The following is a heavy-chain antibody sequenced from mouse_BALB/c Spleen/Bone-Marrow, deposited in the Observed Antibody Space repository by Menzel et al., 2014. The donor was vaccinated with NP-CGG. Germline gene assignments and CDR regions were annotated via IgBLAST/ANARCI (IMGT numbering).Heavy chain of an antibody. CDR3: ARWGIIYYYGSSPYAMDY. CDR1: GYTFTSYV. D-gene: IGHD1-1*01. V-gene: IGHV1-14*01. Sequence: EVHLVESGPELVKPGASVKMSCKASGYTFTSYVMHWVKQKPGQGLEWIGYINPYNDGTKYNEKFKGKATLTSDKSSSTAYMELSSLTSEDSAVYYCARWGIIYYYGSSPYAMDYWGQGTSVTVSS. CDR2: INPYNDGT. J-gene: IGHJ4*01.